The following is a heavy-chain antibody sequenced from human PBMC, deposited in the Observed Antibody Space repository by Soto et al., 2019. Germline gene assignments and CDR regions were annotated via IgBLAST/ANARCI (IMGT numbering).Heavy chain of an antibody. CDR3: AIYYDSSGYYSIDF. J-gene: IGHJ4*02. CDR1: GDIFTCDW. V-gene: IGHV5-10-1*01. CDR2: IDPSDSYT. D-gene: IGHD3-22*01. Sequence: VVSLKISGNGSGDIFTCDWISWGRQMSRKGLEWMGRIDPSDSYTNYSPSFQGHVTISADKSISTAYLQWSSLKASDTVMYYCAIYYDSSGYYSIDFWGQGTLVTVSS.